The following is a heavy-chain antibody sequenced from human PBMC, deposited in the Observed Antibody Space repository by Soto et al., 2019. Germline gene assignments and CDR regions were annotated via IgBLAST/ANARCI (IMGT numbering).Heavy chain of an antibody. Sequence: SETLSLTCTVSGGSISSYYWSWIRRPPGKGLEWIGYIYYSGSTNYNPSLKSRVTISVDTSKNQFSLKLSSVTAADTAVYYCARDNDILTGSCWFDPWGQGTLVTVSS. CDR2: IYYSGST. J-gene: IGHJ5*02. CDR1: GGSISSYY. V-gene: IGHV4-59*01. D-gene: IGHD3-9*01. CDR3: ARDNDILTGSCWFDP.